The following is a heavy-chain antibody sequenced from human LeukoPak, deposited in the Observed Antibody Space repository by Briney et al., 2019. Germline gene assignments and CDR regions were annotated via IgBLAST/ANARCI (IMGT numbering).Heavy chain of an antibody. CDR1: GFTFSSYS. J-gene: IGHJ4*02. D-gene: IGHD3-10*01. CDR3: AKDQRITMVRGVIGPDY. V-gene: IGHV3-48*01. Sequence: GSLRLSCAASGFTFSSYSMNWVRQAPGKGLEWVSYISSSSSTIYYADSVKGRFTISRDNAKNSLYLQMNSLRAEDTAVYYCAKDQRITMVRGVIGPDYWGQGTLVTVSS. CDR2: ISSSSSTI.